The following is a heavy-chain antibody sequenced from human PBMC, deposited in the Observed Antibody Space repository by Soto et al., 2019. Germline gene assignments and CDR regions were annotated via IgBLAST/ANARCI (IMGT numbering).Heavy chain of an antibody. V-gene: IGHV4-34*01. CDR3: ARGFCSSTSCYSPFRRYYYYGMDV. CDR1: GGSFSGYY. CDR2: INHSGST. J-gene: IGHJ6*02. D-gene: IGHD2-2*02. Sequence: SETLSLTCAAYGGSFSGYYWSWIRQPPGKGLEWIGEINHSGSTNYNPSLKSRVTISVDTSKNQFSLKLSSVTAADTAVYYCARGFCSSTSCYSPFRRYYYYGMDVWGQGTTVTVSS.